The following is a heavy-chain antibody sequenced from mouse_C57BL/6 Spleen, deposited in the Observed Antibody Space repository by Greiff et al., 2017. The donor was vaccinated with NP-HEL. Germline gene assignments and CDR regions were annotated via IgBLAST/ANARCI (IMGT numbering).Heavy chain of an antibody. Sequence: EVQLVESGGGLVQPKGSLKLSCAASGFTFNTYAMHWVRQAPGKGLEWVARIRSKSSNYATYYADSVKDRFTISRDDSQSMLYLQMNNLKTEDTAMYYCVRERAYDYDDAMDYWGQGTSVTVSS. D-gene: IGHD2-4*01. V-gene: IGHV10-3*01. CDR3: VRERAYDYDDAMDY. CDR2: IRSKSSNYAT. CDR1: GFTFNTYA. J-gene: IGHJ4*01.